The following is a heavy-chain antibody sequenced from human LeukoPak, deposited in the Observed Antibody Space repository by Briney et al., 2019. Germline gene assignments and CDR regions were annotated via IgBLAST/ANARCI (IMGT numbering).Heavy chain of an antibody. Sequence: SETLSLTCTVSGGSISSYYWSWIRQPPGKGLEWIGCIYYSGSTNYNPSLKSRVTISVDTSKNQFSLKLSSVTAADTAVYYCARGHGWDLQREAFDIWGQGTMVTVSS. CDR2: IYYSGST. V-gene: IGHV4-59*01. CDR3: ARGHGWDLQREAFDI. D-gene: IGHD6-19*01. J-gene: IGHJ3*02. CDR1: GGSISSYY.